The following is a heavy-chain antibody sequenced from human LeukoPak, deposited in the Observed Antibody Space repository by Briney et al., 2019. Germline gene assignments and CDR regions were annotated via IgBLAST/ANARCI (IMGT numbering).Heavy chain of an antibody. Sequence: PGGSLRLSCAASGFTFSSYGMHWVRQAPGKGLEWVAVISYDGSNKYDADSVKGRFTISRDNSKNTLYLQMNSLRAEDTAVCYCAKEVMDYGDYYYYFDYWGQGTPVTVSS. D-gene: IGHD4-17*01. J-gene: IGHJ4*02. V-gene: IGHV3-30*18. CDR1: GFTFSSYG. CDR3: AKEVMDYGDYYYYFDY. CDR2: ISYDGSNK.